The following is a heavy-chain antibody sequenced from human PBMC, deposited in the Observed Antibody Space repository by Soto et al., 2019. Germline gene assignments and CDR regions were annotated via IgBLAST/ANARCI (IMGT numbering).Heavy chain of an antibody. V-gene: IGHV4-59*08. J-gene: IGHJ4*02. CDR1: GGSISSYY. CDR3: ARHHDS. CDR2: IYYSGST. Sequence: QVQLQESGPGLVKPSETLSLTCTVSGGSISSYYWSWIRQPPGKGLEWIGYIYYSGSTNYNPSLRPRVTMSVDTSKNLSSLQLSSVTAADTAVYYCARHHDSWGPGTLVTVSS.